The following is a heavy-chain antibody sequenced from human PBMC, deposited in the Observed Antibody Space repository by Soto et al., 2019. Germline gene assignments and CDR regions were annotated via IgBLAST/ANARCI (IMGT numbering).Heavy chain of an antibody. D-gene: IGHD2-2*01. V-gene: IGHV4-31*03. CDR2: IYYSGST. Sequence: SETLSLTCTVSGGSISSGGYYWSWIRQHPGKGLEWIGYIYYSGSTHYNPSLKSRVTISVDTSKNQFSLKLSSVTAADTAVYYCARQDCSSTSCYSVGWFDPWGQGTLVTVSS. J-gene: IGHJ5*02. CDR3: ARQDCSSTSCYSVGWFDP. CDR1: GGSISSGGYY.